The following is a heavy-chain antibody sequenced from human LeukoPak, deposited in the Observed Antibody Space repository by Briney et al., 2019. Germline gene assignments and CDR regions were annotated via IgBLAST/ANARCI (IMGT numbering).Heavy chain of an antibody. J-gene: IGHJ3*02. CDR1: GGSIWRSSYH. D-gene: IGHD6-13*01. CDR3: SKLDDIAAVDN. Sequence: PSETLSFTFMGAGGSIWRSSYHLAWIRQSPGKGLEWIGTIYYSGNTYYNPSLKSRVTISVDTSKNQFSLKLSSVTAADTALYYFSKLDDIAAVDNWGQGTMVIVSS. V-gene: IGHV4-39*01. CDR2: IYYSGNT.